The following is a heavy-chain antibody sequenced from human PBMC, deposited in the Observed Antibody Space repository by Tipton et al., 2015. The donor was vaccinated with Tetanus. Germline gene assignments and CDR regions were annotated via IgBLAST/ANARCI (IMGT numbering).Heavy chain of an antibody. D-gene: IGHD2-15*01. V-gene: IGHV3-33*01. CDR1: GFIFSSYG. CDR2: SWYDGTDK. J-gene: IGHJ4*02. Sequence: SLRLSCAASGFIFSSYGIHWVRQAPGKGLECVAVSWYDGTDKYYADSVKGRFTISRDNSKNTLYLQMNSLRAEDTAVYYCAREADCSGGSCFSGDFDNWGPGTQVTLSS. CDR3: AREADCSGGSCFSGDFDN.